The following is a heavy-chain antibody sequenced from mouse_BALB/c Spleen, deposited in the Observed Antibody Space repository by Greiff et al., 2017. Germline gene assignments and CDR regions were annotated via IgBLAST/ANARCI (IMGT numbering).Heavy chain of an antibody. J-gene: IGHJ3*01. CDR2: ISSGSSTI. CDR1: GFTFSSFG. Sequence: EVKLMESGGGLVQPGGSRKLSCAASGFTFSSFGMHWVRQAPEKGLEWVAYISSGSSTIYYADTVKGRFTISRDNPKNTLFLQMTSLRSEDTAMYYCARTTVVAPFAYWGQGTLVTVSA. V-gene: IGHV5-17*02. D-gene: IGHD1-1*01. CDR3: ARTTVVAPFAY.